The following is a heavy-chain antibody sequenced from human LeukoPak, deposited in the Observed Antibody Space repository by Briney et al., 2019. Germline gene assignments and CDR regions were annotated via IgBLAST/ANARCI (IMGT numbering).Heavy chain of an antibody. V-gene: IGHV3-20*04. CDR1: GFTFDDYG. Sequence: GGSLRLSCAASGFTFDDYGMSWVRQAPGKGLEWVSGINWNGGSTGYADPVRGRFTIPRDNAKNSLYLQMNSLRAEDTALYYCASGGIYYGAAFDFWGQGTLVTVSS. CDR2: INWNGGST. J-gene: IGHJ4*02. CDR3: ASGGIYYGAAFDF. D-gene: IGHD1-26*01.